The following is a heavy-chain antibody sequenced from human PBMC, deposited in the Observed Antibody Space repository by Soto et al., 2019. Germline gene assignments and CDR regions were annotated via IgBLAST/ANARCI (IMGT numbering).Heavy chain of an antibody. CDR3: ARAAGTTDYYYGLDV. V-gene: IGHV4-31*03. Sequence: QVQLQESGPGLVKPSQTLSLTCSVSGVSISSGGYYWSWLRQHPGKGLEWSGYLYYSESTYYNPSLKSRVTISVDTSKNQFSLKLRSVTAADTAVYYCARAAGTTDYYYGLDVWGQGTTVTVSS. CDR1: GVSISSGGYY. D-gene: IGHD1-7*01. CDR2: LYYSEST. J-gene: IGHJ6*02.